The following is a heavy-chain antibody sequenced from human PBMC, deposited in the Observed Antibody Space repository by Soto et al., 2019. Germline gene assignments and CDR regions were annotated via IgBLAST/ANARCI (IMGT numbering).Heavy chain of an antibody. CDR2: MNPNSGNT. CDR1: GYTFTSYD. CDR3: ARGEWELTW. D-gene: IGHD1-26*01. Sequence: QVQLVQSGAEVKKPGASVKVSCKASGYTFTSYDMNWVRQATGQGPEWMGWMNPNSGNTGYAQKCQGRVTMTRNTSISTAYRVLSSLTSEDTAVYYCARGEWELTWWGQGTLVTVSS. J-gene: IGHJ4*02. V-gene: IGHV1-8*01.